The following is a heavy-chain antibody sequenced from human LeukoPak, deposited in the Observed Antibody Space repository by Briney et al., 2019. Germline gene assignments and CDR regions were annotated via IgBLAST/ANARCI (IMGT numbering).Heavy chain of an antibody. CDR1: GYSFTSYW. V-gene: IGHV5-51*01. Sequence: GESLKISCKGTGYSFTSYWIGWVRQMTGKGLEWMGIIYPGDSDTRYSPSFQGQVTISADKSISTAYLQWSSLRASDTAMYYCASYPWYSSSWYGMDVWGQGTTVTVSS. D-gene: IGHD6-13*01. CDR3: ASYPWYSSSWYGMDV. CDR2: IYPGDSDT. J-gene: IGHJ6*02.